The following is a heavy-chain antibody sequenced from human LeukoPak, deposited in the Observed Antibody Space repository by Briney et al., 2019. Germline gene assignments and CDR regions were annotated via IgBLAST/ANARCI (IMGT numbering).Heavy chain of an antibody. J-gene: IGHJ5*02. CDR2: ISSSSSYI. CDR1: GFTFSSYA. D-gene: IGHD2-2*01. V-gene: IGHV3-21*01. Sequence: PGGSLRLSCAASGFTFSSYAMSWVRQAPGKGLEWVSSISSSSSYIYYTDSVKGRFTVSRDNAENSLYLQMNSLRVEDTAVYYCARGLGYCSMTRCLSYFDPWGQGTLVTVSS. CDR3: ARGLGYCSMTRCLSYFDP.